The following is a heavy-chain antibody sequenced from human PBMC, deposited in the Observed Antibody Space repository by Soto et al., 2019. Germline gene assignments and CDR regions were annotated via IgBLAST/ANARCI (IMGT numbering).Heavy chain of an antibody. D-gene: IGHD3-3*01. J-gene: IGHJ5*02. Sequence: SETLSLTCSVSGGTISGYYWTWIRQPAGKGLEWIGCIYSSGNTKYNPSLQSRVTMSLDTSNNQFSLRLTSVTAADTAVYYCARGQRFSDWFDPWGQGTLVTVSS. CDR1: GGTISGYY. CDR2: IYSSGNT. V-gene: IGHV4-4*07. CDR3: ARGQRFSDWFDP.